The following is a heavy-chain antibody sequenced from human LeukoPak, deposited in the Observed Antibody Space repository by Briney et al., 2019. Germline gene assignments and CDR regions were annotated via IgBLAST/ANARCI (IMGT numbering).Heavy chain of an antibody. Sequence: GASVNVSCKASGYTFTGYYMHWVRQAPGQGLEWMGWINPNSGGTNYAQKFQGRVTITRDTSISTAYMELSRLRSDDTAVYYCAREGYSSGWSLYFDYWGQGALVTVSS. J-gene: IGHJ4*02. V-gene: IGHV1-2*02. CDR3: AREGYSSGWSLYFDY. CDR2: INPNSGGT. CDR1: GYTFTGYY. D-gene: IGHD6-19*01.